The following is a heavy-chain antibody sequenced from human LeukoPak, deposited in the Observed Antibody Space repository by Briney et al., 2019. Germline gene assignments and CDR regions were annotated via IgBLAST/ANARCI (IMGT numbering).Heavy chain of an antibody. CDR2: ISWNSGSI. Sequence: GGSLRLSCAASGFTFDDYAMHWVRQAPGKGLEWVSGISWNSGSIGYADSVKGRFTISRDNAKNSLYLQMNSLRAEDMALYYCAKDTGIAAAFGAFDIWGQGTMVTVSS. D-gene: IGHD6-13*01. V-gene: IGHV3-9*03. J-gene: IGHJ3*02. CDR1: GFTFDDYA. CDR3: AKDTGIAAAFGAFDI.